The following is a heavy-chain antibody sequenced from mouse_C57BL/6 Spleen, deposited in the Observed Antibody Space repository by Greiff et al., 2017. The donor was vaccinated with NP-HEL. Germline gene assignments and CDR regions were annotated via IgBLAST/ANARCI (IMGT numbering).Heavy chain of an antibody. CDR1: GYAFSSSW. CDR2: IYPGDGDT. J-gene: IGHJ3*01. D-gene: IGHD2-2*01. CDR3: AREGMVTTPWLAY. V-gene: IGHV1-82*01. Sequence: QVQLQQSGPELVKPGASVKISCKASGYAFSSSWMNWVKQRPGKGLEWIGRIYPGDGDTNYNGKFKGKATLTADKSSSTAYMQLSSLTSEDSAVYFCAREGMVTTPWLAYWGQGTLVTVSA.